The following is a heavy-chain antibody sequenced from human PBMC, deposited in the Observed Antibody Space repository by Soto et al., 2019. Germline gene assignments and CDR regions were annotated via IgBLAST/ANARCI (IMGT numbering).Heavy chain of an antibody. V-gene: IGHV3-33*01. Sequence: GGSLRLSCAASGFTFSSYGMHWVRQAPGKGLEWVAVIWYDGSNKYYADSVKGRFTISRDNSKNTLYLQMNSLRAEDTAVYYCAREGVNIVATIQGSGLDYWGQGTLVTVSS. CDR2: IWYDGSNK. CDR1: GFTFSSYG. D-gene: IGHD5-12*01. CDR3: AREGVNIVATIQGSGLDY. J-gene: IGHJ4*02.